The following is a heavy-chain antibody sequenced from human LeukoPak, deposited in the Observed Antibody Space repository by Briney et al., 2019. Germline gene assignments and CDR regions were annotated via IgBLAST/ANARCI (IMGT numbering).Heavy chain of an antibody. Sequence: GESLKISCKGSGYSFTSYWISWVRQLPGKGLEWMGRIDPSDSYTNYRPSFQGHVTISADKSISTAYLQWSSLKASDTAIYYCATTYCSGGSCYLYYYYGMDVWGQGTTVTVSS. V-gene: IGHV5-10-1*01. J-gene: IGHJ6*02. D-gene: IGHD2-15*01. CDR1: GYSFTSYW. CDR3: ATTYCSGGSCYLYYYYGMDV. CDR2: IDPSDSYT.